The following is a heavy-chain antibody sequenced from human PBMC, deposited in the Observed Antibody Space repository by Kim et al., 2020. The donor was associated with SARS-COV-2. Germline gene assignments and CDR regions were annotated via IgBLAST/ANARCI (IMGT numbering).Heavy chain of an antibody. D-gene: IGHD6-13*01. Sequence: PALRSRVTISVDTAKNQFSLKLSSVTAADTAVYYCARDQAPRIAAAGMDVWGQGTTVTVSS. CDR3: ARDQAPRIAAAGMDV. J-gene: IGHJ6*02. V-gene: IGHV4-59*01.